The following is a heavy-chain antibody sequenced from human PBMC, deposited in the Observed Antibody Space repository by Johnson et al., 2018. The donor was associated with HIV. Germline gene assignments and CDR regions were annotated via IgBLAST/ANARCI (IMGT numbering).Heavy chain of an antibody. Sequence: SGFTFSSYWMSWVRQAPGKGLEWVANIKQDGSEKYYVDSVKGRFTISRDNAKNSLYLQMNSLRAEDTAVYYCARVRQQLVSDAFDIWGQGTMVTVSS. CDR1: GFTFSSYW. D-gene: IGHD6-13*01. CDR3: ARVRQQLVSDAFDI. J-gene: IGHJ3*02. CDR2: IKQDGSEK. V-gene: IGHV3-7*02.